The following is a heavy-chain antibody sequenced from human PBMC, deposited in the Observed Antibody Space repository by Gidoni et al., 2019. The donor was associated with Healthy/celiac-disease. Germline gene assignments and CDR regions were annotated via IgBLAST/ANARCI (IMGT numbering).Heavy chain of an antibody. CDR1: GGTFSSYA. CDR3: ARDLRAFYGMDV. J-gene: IGHJ6*02. CDR2: IIPIFVTA. V-gene: IGHV1-69*01. D-gene: IGHD3-10*01. Sequence: QVQLVQPGAEVKKPGSSVKVSCKASGGTFSSYAISWVRQAPGQGLEWMGGIIPIFVTANYAQKFQGRVTITADESTSTAYMELSSLRSEDTAVYYCARDLRAFYGMDVWGQGTTVTVSS.